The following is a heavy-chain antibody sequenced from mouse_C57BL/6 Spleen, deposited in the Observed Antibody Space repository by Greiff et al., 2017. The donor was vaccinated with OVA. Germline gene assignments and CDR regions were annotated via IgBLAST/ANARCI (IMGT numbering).Heavy chain of an antibody. D-gene: IGHD2-3*01. CDR2: IYPGSGNT. Sequence: QVQLQQSGAELVRPGASVKLSCKASGYTFTDYYINWVKQRPGQGLEWIARIYPGSGNTYYNEKFKGKATLTAEKSSSTAYMQLSSLTSEDSAVYFGASAYDGYYDWFAYWGQGTLVTVSA. V-gene: IGHV1-76*01. CDR1: GYTFTDYY. CDR3: ASAYDGYYDWFAY. J-gene: IGHJ3*01.